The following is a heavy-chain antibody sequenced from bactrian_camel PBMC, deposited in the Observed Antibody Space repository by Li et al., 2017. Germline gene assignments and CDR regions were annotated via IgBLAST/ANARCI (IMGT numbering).Heavy chain of an antibody. V-gene: IGHV3S31*01. Sequence: DVQLVESGGGSVQAGGSLRLSCVASGDTFSRYYMAWFRQTPVNERERVASLYTGGRNIYYADSVTGRFTISQDNAENTLYLQMNILKPEDTAMYYCAADSRRCGLIDRFTSWGQGTQVTVS. CDR3: AADSRRCGLIDRFTS. J-gene: IGHJ4*01. D-gene: IGHD2*01. CDR2: LYTGGRNI. CDR1: GDTFSRYY.